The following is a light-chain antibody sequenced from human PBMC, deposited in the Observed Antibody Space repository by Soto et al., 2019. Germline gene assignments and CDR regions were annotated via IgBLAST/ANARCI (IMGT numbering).Light chain of an antibody. CDR2: AAS. CDR3: QQYGGSPRT. Sequence: EIVLTQSPGTLSLSPGERATLSYRASQSIKNYLAWYQQRPGQSPRLLIYAASSRATGVPDRFSGGGSATDFTLTVSRLEPEDFAVYYCQQYGGSPRTFGQGTKLEIK. J-gene: IGKJ2*01. V-gene: IGKV3-20*01. CDR1: QSIKNY.